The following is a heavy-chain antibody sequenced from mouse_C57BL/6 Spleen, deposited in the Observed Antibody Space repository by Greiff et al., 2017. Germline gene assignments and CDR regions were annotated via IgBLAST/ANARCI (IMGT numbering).Heavy chain of an antibody. CDR1: GYTFTDYY. CDR3: AREGFSY. V-gene: IGHV1-76*01. J-gene: IGHJ4*01. Sequence: VQLQQSGAELVRPGASVKLSCKASGYTFTDYYINWVKQRPGQGLEWIARIYPGSGNTYYNEKFKVKATLTAEKSSSTAYMQLSSLTSEDSAVYFCAREGFSYWGQGTSVTVSS. CDR2: IYPGSGNT.